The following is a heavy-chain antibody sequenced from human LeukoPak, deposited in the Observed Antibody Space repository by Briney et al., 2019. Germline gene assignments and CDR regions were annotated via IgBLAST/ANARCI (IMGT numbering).Heavy chain of an antibody. V-gene: IGHV4-59*06. CDR1: GGSISTYY. CDR2: IYYSGST. Sequence: SSETLSLTCTVSGGSISTYYWSWIRQHPGKGLEWIGYIYYSGSTYYNPSLKSRVTISVDTSKNQFSLKLSSVTAADTAVYYCARYCSGGSCYSAAFDTWGQGTMVTVSS. CDR3: ARYCSGGSCYSAAFDT. D-gene: IGHD2-15*01. J-gene: IGHJ3*02.